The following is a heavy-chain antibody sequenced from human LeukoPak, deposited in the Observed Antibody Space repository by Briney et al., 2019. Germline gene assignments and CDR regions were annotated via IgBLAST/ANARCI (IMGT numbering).Heavy chain of an antibody. D-gene: IGHD6-6*01. CDR2: IRYDGSIK. V-gene: IGHV3-30*02. CDR3: AKSQQFGFDY. CDR1: GFTVSSNY. Sequence: PGGSLRLSCAASGFTVSSNYMSWVRQAPGKGLEWVTFIRYDGSIKYYADSAKGRFTISRDNSKNTLYLQMNSLRAEDTAVYYCAKSQQFGFDYWGQGTLVTVSS. J-gene: IGHJ4*02.